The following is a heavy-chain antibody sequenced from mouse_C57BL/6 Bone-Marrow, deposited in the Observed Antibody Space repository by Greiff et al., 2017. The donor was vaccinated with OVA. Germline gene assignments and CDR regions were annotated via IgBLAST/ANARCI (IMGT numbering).Heavy chain of an antibody. CDR2: IDPNSGGT. D-gene: IGHD1-1*01. CDR3: ARRGTTVVATPYGYFDV. V-gene: IGHV1-72*01. Sequence: QVQLKQPGAELVKPGASVKLSCKASGYTFTSYWMHWVKQRPGRGLEWIGRIDPNSGGTKYNEKFKSTATLTVDKPSSTAYMQVSSLTCEDSAVYYCARRGTTVVATPYGYFDVWGTGTTVTVSS. J-gene: IGHJ1*03. CDR1: GYTFTSYW.